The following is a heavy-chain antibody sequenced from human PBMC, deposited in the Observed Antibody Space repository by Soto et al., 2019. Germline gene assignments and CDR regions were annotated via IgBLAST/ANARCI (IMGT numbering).Heavy chain of an antibody. V-gene: IGHV3-33*01. CDR3: ARAKYQSYYFDY. Sequence: GGSLRLSCAASGFTFSSYGMHWVRQAPGKGLEWVAVIWYDGSNKYYADSVKGRFTISRDNSKNTLYLQMNSLRAEDTAVYYCARAKYQSYYFDYWGQGTLVTVSS. D-gene: IGHD2-2*01. J-gene: IGHJ4*02. CDR1: GFTFSSYG. CDR2: IWYDGSNK.